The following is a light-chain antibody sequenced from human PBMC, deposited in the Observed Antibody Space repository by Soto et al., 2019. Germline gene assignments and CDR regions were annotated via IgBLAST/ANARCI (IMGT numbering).Light chain of an antibody. Sequence: EIVLTQSPATLSLSPGERATLSCRASQSVSRYLAWYQQKPGQAPRLLIYDASNRATAIPARFSSSGSGTVFPLTISSLAPEDFAVYYWQQRSDWGTFGGGTKVEIK. J-gene: IGKJ4*01. CDR2: DAS. V-gene: IGKV3-11*01. CDR1: QSVSRY. CDR3: QQRSDWGT.